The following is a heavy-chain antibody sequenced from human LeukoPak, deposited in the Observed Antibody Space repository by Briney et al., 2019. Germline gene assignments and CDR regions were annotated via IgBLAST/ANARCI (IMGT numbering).Heavy chain of an antibody. CDR3: SRRLDSRKLGY. CDR2: IHPSGML. CDR1: GASFNSDDQY. J-gene: IGHJ4*02. Sequence: PSETLSLTCTVSGASFNSDDQYRNWIRQSPGKGLEWIGSIHPSGMLYNNPSLESRVTMSRDTSKNQFSLNLNSVTAADTAVYFCSRRLDSRKLGYWGQGILVTVSS. D-gene: IGHD3-22*01. V-gene: IGHV4-31*03.